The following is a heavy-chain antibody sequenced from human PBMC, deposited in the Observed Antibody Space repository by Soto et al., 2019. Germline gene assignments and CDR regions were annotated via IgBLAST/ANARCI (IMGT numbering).Heavy chain of an antibody. CDR1: GNTFSNYY. V-gene: IGHV1-46*03. Sequence: ASVKVSCKASGNTFSNYYIQWVRQAPGQGLKWMGTINPSGGHTTYAQKFLGRVTMTRDTSTSTLYMELTSLRSEDTSVYYCARGGDVVVVTNAFDYWG. CDR2: INPSGGHT. J-gene: IGHJ4*01. D-gene: IGHD2-21*02. CDR3: ARGGDVVVVTNAFDY.